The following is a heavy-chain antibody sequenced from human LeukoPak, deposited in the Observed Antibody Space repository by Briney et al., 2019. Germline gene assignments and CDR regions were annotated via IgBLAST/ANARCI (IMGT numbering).Heavy chain of an antibody. J-gene: IGHJ4*02. CDR1: GGTFSSYA. V-gene: IGHV1-69*13. CDR3: ARVRYYYDSSGYSFDY. Sequence: SVKVSCKASGGTFSSYAISCVRQAPRQGLEWMGGIIPIFGTASYAQKFQGRVTITADESTSTAYMELSSLRSEDTAVYYCARVRYYYDSSGYSFDYWGQGTLVTVSS. D-gene: IGHD3-22*01. CDR2: IIPIFGTA.